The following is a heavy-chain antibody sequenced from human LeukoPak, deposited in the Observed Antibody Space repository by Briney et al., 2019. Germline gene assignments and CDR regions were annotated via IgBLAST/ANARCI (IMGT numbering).Heavy chain of an antibody. CDR1: GFTFSSYA. CDR2: ISGSGGST. J-gene: IGHJ4*02. D-gene: IGHD6-19*01. Sequence: GGALRLSCAASGFTFSSYAMSWVRQAPGKELEWVSAISGSGGSTYYADSVKGRFTISRDNSKNTLYLQMNSLRAEDTAVYYCAKDRSVLAVAGFDFWGQGTLVTVSS. CDR3: AKDRSVLAVAGFDF. V-gene: IGHV3-23*01.